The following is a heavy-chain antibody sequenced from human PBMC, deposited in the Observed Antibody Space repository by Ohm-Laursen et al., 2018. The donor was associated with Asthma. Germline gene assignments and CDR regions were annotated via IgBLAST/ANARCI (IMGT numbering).Heavy chain of an antibody. CDR1: GFTFNKHH. V-gene: IGHV3-53*01. Sequence: SLRLSCSASGFTFNKHHMTWVRQAPGKGLEWVSAIYSGGTTYYADSVRGRFTISRDNSKNTLYLQMNSLRAEDTAVYYCARKFSSGWLFDFWGQGTLVTVSS. CDR2: IYSGGTT. J-gene: IGHJ4*02. D-gene: IGHD6-19*01. CDR3: ARKFSSGWLFDF.